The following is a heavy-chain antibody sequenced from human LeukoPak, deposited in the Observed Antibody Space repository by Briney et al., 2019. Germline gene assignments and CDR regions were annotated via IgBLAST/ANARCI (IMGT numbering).Heavy chain of an antibody. V-gene: IGHV3-21*01. CDR1: GFTFSSYS. CDR2: ISSSSSYI. Sequence: GGSLRLSCAASGFTFSSYSMNWVRQAPGKGLEWVSSISSSSSYIYYADSVQGRFTISRDNAKNSLYLQMNSLRAEDTAVYYCARDDLESGWYFDLWGRGTLVTVSS. J-gene: IGHJ2*01. D-gene: IGHD1-1*01. CDR3: ARDDLESGWYFDL.